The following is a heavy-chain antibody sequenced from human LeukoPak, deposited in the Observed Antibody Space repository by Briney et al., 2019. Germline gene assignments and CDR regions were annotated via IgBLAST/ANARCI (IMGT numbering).Heavy chain of an antibody. D-gene: IGHD4-17*01. V-gene: IGHV4-38-2*02. CDR2: IYHSGST. CDR3: ARAHDYGDYSLDY. J-gene: IGHJ4*02. CDR1: GYSISSGYY. Sequence: SETLSLTCTVSGYSISSGYYWGWIRQPPGKGLEWIGSIYHSGSTYYNPSLKSRVTISVDTSKNQFSLKLSSVTAADTAVYYCARAHDYGDYSLDYWGQGTLVTVSS.